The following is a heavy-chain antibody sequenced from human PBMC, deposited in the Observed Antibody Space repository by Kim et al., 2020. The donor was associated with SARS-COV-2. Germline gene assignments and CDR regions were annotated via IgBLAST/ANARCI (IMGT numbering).Heavy chain of an antibody. CDR2: IYYSGST. CDR1: GGSISSSSYY. V-gene: IGHV4-39*01. D-gene: IGHD3-22*01. CDR3: ARLNYYDSSDYYEFDY. J-gene: IGHJ4*02. Sequence: SETLSLTCTVSGGSISSSSYYWGWIRQPPGKGLEWIGSIYYSGSTYYNPSLKSRVTISVDTSKNQFSLKLSSVTAADTAVYYCARLNYYDSSDYYEFDYWGQGTLVTVSS.